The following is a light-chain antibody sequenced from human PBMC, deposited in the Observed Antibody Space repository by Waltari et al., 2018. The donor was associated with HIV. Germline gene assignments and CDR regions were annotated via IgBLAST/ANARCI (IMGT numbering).Light chain of an antibody. CDR1: SSNIGAQYA. CDR3: QSYDSSLSAWV. Sequence: QSVLTQPPSVSGAPGKRVTISCTGSSSNIGAQYAVHWYQHVPGTAPKVLIYGNSDRPSGVPDRFSGSKSGTSASLVITGLQAEDEANYYCQSYDSSLSAWVFGGGTKLTVL. V-gene: IGLV1-40*01. CDR2: GNS. J-gene: IGLJ3*02.